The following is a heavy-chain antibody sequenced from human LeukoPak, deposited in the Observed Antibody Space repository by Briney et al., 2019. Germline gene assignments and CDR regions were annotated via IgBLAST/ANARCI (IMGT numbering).Heavy chain of an antibody. V-gene: IGHV4-59*01. CDR1: GGSITIYY. CDR3: ARSRSRGYSGDFDY. J-gene: IGHJ4*02. CDR2: IRYSGST. Sequence: PSETLSLTCIASGGSITIYYWSWIRQSPGKGLEWIGYIRYSGSTNYNPSLKSRVTISLDTSKNQFSLRLSSVTAADTAVYYCARSRSRGYSGDFDYWGQGTLVTVSS. D-gene: IGHD5-12*01.